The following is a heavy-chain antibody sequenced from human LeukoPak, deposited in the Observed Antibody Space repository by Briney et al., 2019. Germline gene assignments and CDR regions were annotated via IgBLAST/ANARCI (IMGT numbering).Heavy chain of an antibody. V-gene: IGHV1-8*01. J-gene: IGHJ4*02. CDR1: GYTFTSYD. CDR3: ARGPPNWGYDY. CDR2: MSPNSGDT. D-gene: IGHD7-27*01. Sequence: ASVKVSCKASGYTFTSYDFNWVRQATGQRPEWMGWMSPNSGDTGYAQKFQDRVTMTRNTSISTAYMELSSLRSDDTAVYHCARGPPNWGYDYWGPGTLVTVSS.